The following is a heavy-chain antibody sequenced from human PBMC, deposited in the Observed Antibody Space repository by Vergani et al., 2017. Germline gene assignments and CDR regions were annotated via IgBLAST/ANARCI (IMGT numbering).Heavy chain of an antibody. CDR2: IYTSGST. CDR1: GGSISSYY. V-gene: IGHV4-4*07. D-gene: IGHD3-9*01. Sequence: QVQLQESGPGLVKPSETLSLTCTVSGGSISSYYWSWIRQPAGKGLEWIGRIYTSGSTNYNPSLKSRVTMSVDTSKNQFSLKLSSVTAADTAVYYCARDAGYWGSYDILTGYYFSGPSAFDIWGQGTMVTVSS. J-gene: IGHJ3*02. CDR3: ARDAGYWGSYDILTGYYFSGPSAFDI.